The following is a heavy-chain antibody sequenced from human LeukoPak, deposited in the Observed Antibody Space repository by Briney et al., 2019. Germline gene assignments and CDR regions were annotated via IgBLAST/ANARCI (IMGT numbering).Heavy chain of an antibody. V-gene: IGHV3-74*01. CDR2: IKSDGSST. CDR1: GFIFSSYW. Sequence: GGSLRLSCAASGFIFSSYWMHWVRQAPGKGLVWVSLIKSDGSSTSYADSVKGRFTISRDNSKNTLYLQMNSLRAEDTAVYYCARSLNGDPPDFGYWGQGTLVTVSS. CDR3: ARSLNGDPPDFGY. J-gene: IGHJ4*02. D-gene: IGHD4-17*01.